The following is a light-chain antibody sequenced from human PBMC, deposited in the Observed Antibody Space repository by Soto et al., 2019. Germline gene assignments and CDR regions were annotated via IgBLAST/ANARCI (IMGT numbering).Light chain of an antibody. V-gene: IGKV1-5*01. J-gene: IGKJ4*01. CDR2: DAS. CDR1: QSVSIW. CDR3: QQYNSYST. Sequence: DIPMTQSPSTRSSSVGNRVTITCRASQSVSIWLAWYQQKPGKAPKVLIWDASTLHRGVPSRFSGSGSGTEFTLTITSLQPDDFATYYCQQYNSYSTFGGGTKVDIK.